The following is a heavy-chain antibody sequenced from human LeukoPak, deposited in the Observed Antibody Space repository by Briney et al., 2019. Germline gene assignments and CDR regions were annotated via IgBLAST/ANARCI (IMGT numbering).Heavy chain of an antibody. D-gene: IGHD6-19*01. CDR2: IYPGDSGT. Sequence: GESLKISCKGSGYSFTSYWIGWVRQMPGKGLEWMGIIYPGDSGTRYSPSFQGQVTISADKSISTAYLQWSSLKASDTAMYYCARRGFLSSGWLDFDYWGQGTLVTVSS. CDR3: ARRGFLSSGWLDFDY. CDR1: GYSFTSYW. J-gene: IGHJ4*02. V-gene: IGHV5-51*01.